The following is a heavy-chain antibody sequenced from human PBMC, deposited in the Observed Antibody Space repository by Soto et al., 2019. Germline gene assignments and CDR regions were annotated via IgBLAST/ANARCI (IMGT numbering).Heavy chain of an antibody. V-gene: IGHV1-69*04. CDR1: RGTFSSYT. CDR3: ARDSLGVTKGPWFDP. CDR2: IIPILGIA. Sequence: ASVKVSCKASRGTFSSYTISWVRQAPGQGLEWMGRIIPILGIANYAQKFQGRVTITADKSTSTAYMELSSLRSEDTAVYYCARDSLGVTKGPWFDPRGQGTLVTVSS. D-gene: IGHD2-21*02. J-gene: IGHJ5*02.